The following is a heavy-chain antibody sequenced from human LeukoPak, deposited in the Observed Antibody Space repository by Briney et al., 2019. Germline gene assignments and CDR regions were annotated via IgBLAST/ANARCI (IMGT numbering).Heavy chain of an antibody. V-gene: IGHV4-30-2*01. D-gene: IGHD3-10*01. CDR3: ARRIIYGMDV. CDR1: GGSISSGGYY. Sequence: SETLSLTCTVSGGSISSGGYYWSWIRQPPGKGLEWIGYIYHSGSTYYNPSLKSRVTISVDTSKNQFSLKLSSVTAADTAVYYCARRIIYGMDVWGQGTTVTVSS. CDR2: IYHSGST. J-gene: IGHJ6*02.